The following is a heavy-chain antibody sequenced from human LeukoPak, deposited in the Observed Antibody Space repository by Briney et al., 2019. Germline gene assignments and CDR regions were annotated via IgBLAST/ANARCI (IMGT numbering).Heavy chain of an antibody. V-gene: IGHV4-4*07. CDR3: ARDRNGGYFDY. D-gene: IGHD3-10*01. CDR2: IYTSGST. Sequence: PSETLSLTCTVSGGSIGSYDWSWIRQPAGKGLEWIGRIYTSGSTNYNPSLKSRVTLSVDTSKNQFSLNLSSVTAADTAVYYCARDRNGGYFDYWGQGTLVTVSS. J-gene: IGHJ4*02. CDR1: GGSIGSYD.